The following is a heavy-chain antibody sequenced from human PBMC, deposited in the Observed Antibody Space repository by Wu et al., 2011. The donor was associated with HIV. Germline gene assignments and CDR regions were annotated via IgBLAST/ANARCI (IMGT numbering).Heavy chain of an antibody. J-gene: IGHJ4*02. V-gene: IGHV1-69-2*01. Sequence: EVRLVQSGAEVKKPGTTVKISCKVSGYTFIDYHLFWVQQAPGKGLEWLGLIDPEDGKTEYADKFQGRFTITADTSSGTTFLEVNTLRTDDTAMFYCTTAGFDFWGQGTLVTVSS. CDR2: IDPEDGKT. CDR1: GYTFIDYH. CDR3: TTAGFDF.